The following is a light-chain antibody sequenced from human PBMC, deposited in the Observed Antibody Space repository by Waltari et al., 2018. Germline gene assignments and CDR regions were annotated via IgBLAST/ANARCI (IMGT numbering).Light chain of an antibody. CDR3: QQYAGSPT. CDR1: QSVSSGY. Sequence: EIVLTQSPGILSLSPGKSATLSCRASQSVSSGYLAWYQQRPGQAPRLLIYGASTRATGFPDRFSGSGSGTDFTLTIYNLEPEDFAVYYCQQYAGSPTFGQGTEVEVK. J-gene: IGKJ1*01. V-gene: IGKV3-20*01. CDR2: GAS.